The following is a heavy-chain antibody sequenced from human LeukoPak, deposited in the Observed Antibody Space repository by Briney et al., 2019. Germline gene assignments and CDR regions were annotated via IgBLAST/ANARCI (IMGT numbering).Heavy chain of an antibody. Sequence: PGGSLRLSCAASGFTVSSNYMSWVRQAPGKGLEWISVIYSDGSTSYADSVKGRFTISRDNSKNTLFLQMNSLGAEDTAVYYCARDAPYYYDSSGYRLSYFDYWGQGTLVTVSS. D-gene: IGHD3-22*01. CDR2: IYSDGST. CDR1: GFTVSSNY. V-gene: IGHV3-66*01. CDR3: ARDAPYYYDSSGYRLSYFDY. J-gene: IGHJ4*02.